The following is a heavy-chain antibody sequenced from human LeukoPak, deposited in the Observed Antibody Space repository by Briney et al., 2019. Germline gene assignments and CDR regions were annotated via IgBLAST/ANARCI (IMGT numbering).Heavy chain of an antibody. CDR2: ISAYNGNT. D-gene: IGHD3-10*01. CDR1: GYTFTSYG. Sequence: ASVKVSCKASGYTFTSYGISWVRQAPGQGLEWMGWISAYNGNTNYAQKLQGRVTMTTDTSTSTAYMELRSLRSDDTAVYYCARLNALWFGELSRGMDVWGKGTTVTVSS. V-gene: IGHV1-18*01. CDR3: ARLNALWFGELSRGMDV. J-gene: IGHJ6*03.